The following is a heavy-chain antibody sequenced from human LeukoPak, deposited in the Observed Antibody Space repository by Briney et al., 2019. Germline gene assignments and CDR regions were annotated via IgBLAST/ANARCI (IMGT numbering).Heavy chain of an antibody. CDR3: ARDASSSWYGSKPDFDY. Sequence: ASVKVSCKASRYTFTGYYMHWVRQAPGQGLEWMGRINPNSGGTNYTQKFQGRVTMTRDTSISTAYMELSRLRSDDTAVYYCARDASSSWYGSKPDFDYWGQGTLVTVSS. CDR2: INPNSGGT. CDR1: RYTFTGYY. V-gene: IGHV1-2*06. D-gene: IGHD6-13*01. J-gene: IGHJ4*02.